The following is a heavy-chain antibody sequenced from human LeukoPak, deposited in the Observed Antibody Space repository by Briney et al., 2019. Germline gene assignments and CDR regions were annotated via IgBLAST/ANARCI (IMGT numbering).Heavy chain of an antibody. V-gene: IGHV3-30*03. D-gene: IGHD7-27*01. CDR3: ARDGPENWGDPTFDY. CDR1: GFTFSSYG. CDR2: ISYDGSNK. Sequence: HAGGSLRLSCAASGFTFSSYGMHWVRQAPGKGLEWVAVISYDGSNKYYADSVKGRFTTSRDNSKNTLYLQMSRLRSDDTALYYCARDGPENWGDPTFDYWGQGTLVIVSS. J-gene: IGHJ4*02.